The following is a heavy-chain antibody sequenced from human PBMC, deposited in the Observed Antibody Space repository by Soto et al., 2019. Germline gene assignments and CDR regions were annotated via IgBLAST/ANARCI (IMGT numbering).Heavy chain of an antibody. CDR1: GGTFSSYA. J-gene: IGHJ5*02. CDR2: IIPIFGTA. V-gene: IGHV1-69*13. D-gene: IGHD2-15*01. Sequence: SVKVSCKASGGTFSSYAISWVRQAPGQGLEWMGGIIPIFGTANYAQKFQGRVTITADGSTSTAYMELSSLRSEDTAVYYCAREDIVVVVAATRATTYLDPWGQGTLVTVSS. CDR3: AREDIVVVVAATRATTYLDP.